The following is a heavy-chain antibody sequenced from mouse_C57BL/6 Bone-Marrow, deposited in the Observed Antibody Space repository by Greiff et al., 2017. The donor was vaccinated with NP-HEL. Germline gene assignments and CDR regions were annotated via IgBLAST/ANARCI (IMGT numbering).Heavy chain of an antibody. J-gene: IGHJ3*01. D-gene: IGHD1-1*01. CDR1: GYTFTSYW. Sequence: QVQLQQPGAELVKPGASVKVSCKASGYTFTSYWMHWVKQRPGQGLEWIGRIHPSDSDTNYNQKFKGKATLTVDKSSSTAYMQLSSLTSEDSAVYYCAIYSFFITTVVATRKAWFAYWGQGTLVTVSA. V-gene: IGHV1-74*01. CDR3: AIYSFFITTVVATRKAWFAY. CDR2: IHPSDSDT.